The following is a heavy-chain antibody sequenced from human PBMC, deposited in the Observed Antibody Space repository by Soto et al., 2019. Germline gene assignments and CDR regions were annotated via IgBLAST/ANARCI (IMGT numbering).Heavy chain of an antibody. Sequence: QVQLVESGGGVVQPGRSLRLSCAASGFTFSSYGMHWVRQAPGQGLEWVAVISYDGSNRYYADSVKGRFTISRDNSKNTLYLQMNSLRAEDTAVYYCAKGGMPLEGGYYYGMDVWGQGTTVTVSS. CDR1: GFTFSSYG. J-gene: IGHJ6*02. V-gene: IGHV3-30*18. D-gene: IGHD2-2*01. CDR2: ISYDGSNR. CDR3: AKGGMPLEGGYYYGMDV.